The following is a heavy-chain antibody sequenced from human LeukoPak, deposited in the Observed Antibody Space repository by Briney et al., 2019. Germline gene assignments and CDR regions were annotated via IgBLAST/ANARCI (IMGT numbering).Heavy chain of an antibody. CDR2: ISGSGGST. V-gene: IGHV3-23*01. CDR3: AKYRYDFWSGYLNY. D-gene: IGHD3-3*01. Sequence: GGSLRLSCAASGFTFSSYAMSWVRQAPGKGLEGVSAISGSGGSTYYADSVKGRFTISRDNSKNTLYLQMNSLGAEDTAVYYCAKYRYDFWSGYLNYWGQGTLVTVSS. CDR1: GFTFSSYA. J-gene: IGHJ4*02.